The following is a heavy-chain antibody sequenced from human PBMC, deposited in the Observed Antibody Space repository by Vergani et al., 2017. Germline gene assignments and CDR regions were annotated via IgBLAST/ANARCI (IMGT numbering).Heavy chain of an antibody. CDR1: GFTFSSYA. CDR2: LGGSGDTT. Sequence: EVQLLESGGGLVQPGGSLRLSCAASGFTFSSYAMSWVRQAPGKGLEWVSLLGGSGDTTYYAASVKGRFTISRDNSKSTLYLQMNSLRAEDTAVYYCAKGAFDILTGYYSYYYYAMDVWGQGTTVTVSS. D-gene: IGHD3-9*01. V-gene: IGHV3-23*01. J-gene: IGHJ6*02. CDR3: AKGAFDILTGYYSYYYYAMDV.